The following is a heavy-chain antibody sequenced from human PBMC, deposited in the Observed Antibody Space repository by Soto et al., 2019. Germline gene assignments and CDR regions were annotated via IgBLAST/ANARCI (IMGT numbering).Heavy chain of an antibody. CDR2: ISGSGGST. CDR3: ANLDGYDSWFDP. D-gene: IGHD5-12*01. V-gene: IGHV3-23*01. J-gene: IGHJ5*02. CDR1: GFTFSSYA. Sequence: GGSLRLSCAASGFTFSSYAMSWVRQAPGKGLEWVSAISGSGGSTYYADSVKGRFTISRDNSKNTLYLQMNSLRAEDTAVYYCANLDGYDSWFDPWGQGTLVTVSS.